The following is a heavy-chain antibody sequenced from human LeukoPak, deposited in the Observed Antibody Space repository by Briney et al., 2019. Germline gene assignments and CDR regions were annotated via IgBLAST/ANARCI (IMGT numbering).Heavy chain of an antibody. CDR2: IGIDSGNT. CDR3: ARDYKYAFDN. Sequence: GGSLRLSCAASGFTFSDYSMNWVRQAPGKGLEWISYIGIDSGNTNYADSVKGRFTISGDKTKNSLYLQMNSLRVEDTAVYYCARDYKYAFDNWGQGALVTVSS. CDR1: GFTFSDYS. V-gene: IGHV3-48*01. J-gene: IGHJ4*02. D-gene: IGHD5-24*01.